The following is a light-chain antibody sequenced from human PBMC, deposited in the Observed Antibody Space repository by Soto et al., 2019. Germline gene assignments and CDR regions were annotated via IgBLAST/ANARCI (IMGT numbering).Light chain of an antibody. V-gene: IGKV1-39*01. CDR1: QSIDTH. J-gene: IGKJ1*01. Sequence: DMQMTQSPSSLSASVGDTVTITCRASQSIDTHLNWYQQTPGKAPKLLIYAASGLQSRVPSRFSGSGSGTDFTLIIRSLQPEDFATYYCQRSYITPWTFGQGTKVEIK. CDR3: QRSYITPWT. CDR2: AAS.